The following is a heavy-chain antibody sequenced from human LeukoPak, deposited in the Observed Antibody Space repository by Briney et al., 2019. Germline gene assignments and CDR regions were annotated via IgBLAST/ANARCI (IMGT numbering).Heavy chain of an antibody. V-gene: IGHV3-21*01. CDR3: ARDTFDSSSSVYYYYYMDV. Sequence: GGSLRLSCAASGFTFSSYSMNWVRQAPGKGLEWVSSISSSSSYIYYADSVKGRFTISRDNAKNSLYLQMNSLRAEDTAVYYCARDTFDSSSSVYYYYYMDVWGKGTTVTVSS. J-gene: IGHJ6*03. D-gene: IGHD6-6*01. CDR2: ISSSSSYI. CDR1: GFTFSSYS.